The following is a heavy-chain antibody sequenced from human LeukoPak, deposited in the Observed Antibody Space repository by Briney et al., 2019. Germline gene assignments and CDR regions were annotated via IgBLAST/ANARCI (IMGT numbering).Heavy chain of an antibody. D-gene: IGHD5-24*01. J-gene: IGHJ4*02. CDR2: IKEDGSET. CDR1: GFIFKKYW. V-gene: IGHV3-7*01. Sequence: GGSLRLSCAASGFIFKKYWMNWVRQVPGKGLECLANIKEDGSETYYADSVKGRFAISRDNPKNLLFLQINSLRVEDTAVYYCARETPRRGETRDGYRWGQGTVVTVSS. CDR3: ARETPRRGETRDGYR.